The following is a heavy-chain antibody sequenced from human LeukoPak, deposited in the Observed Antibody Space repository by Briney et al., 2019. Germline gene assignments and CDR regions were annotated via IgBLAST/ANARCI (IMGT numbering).Heavy chain of an antibody. CDR1: GFTVSSNY. D-gene: IGHD2-15*01. CDR3: ARERYCSGGSCYSYFDY. CDR2: INHSGST. Sequence: PWGALRLSCAASGFTVSSNYMSWVRQPPGKGLEWIGEINHSGSTNYNPSLKSRVTISVDTSKNQFSLKLSSVTAADTAVYYCARERYCSGGSCYSYFDYWGQGTLVTVSS. V-gene: IGHV4-34*01. J-gene: IGHJ4*02.